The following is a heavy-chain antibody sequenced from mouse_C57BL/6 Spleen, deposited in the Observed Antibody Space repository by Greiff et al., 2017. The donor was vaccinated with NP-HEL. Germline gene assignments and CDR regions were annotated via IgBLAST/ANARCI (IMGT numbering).Heavy chain of an antibody. CDR3: ARGNYEDAMDY. J-gene: IGHJ4*01. Sequence: QVQLKQSGAELVKPGASVKLSCKASGYTFTSYWMHWVKQRPGQGLEWIGMIHPNSGSTNYNEKFKSKATLTVDKSSSTAYMQLSSLTSEDSAVYYCARGNYEDAMDYWGQGTSVTVSS. CDR2: IHPNSGST. D-gene: IGHD2-1*01. CDR1: GYTFTSYW. V-gene: IGHV1-64*01.